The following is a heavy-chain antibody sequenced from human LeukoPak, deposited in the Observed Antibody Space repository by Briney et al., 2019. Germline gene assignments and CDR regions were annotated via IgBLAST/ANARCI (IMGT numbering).Heavy chain of an antibody. CDR3: ARERRYYYGSGSYKTYYYYGMDV. CDR1: GFTFSSYA. J-gene: IGHJ6*02. Sequence: PGGSLRLSCAASGFTFSSYAMSWVRQAPGKGLVWVSRINSDGSSTSYADSVKGRFTISRDNAKNTLYPQMNSLRAEDTAVYYCARERRYYYGSGSYKTYYYYGMDVWGQGTTVTVSS. CDR2: INSDGSST. V-gene: IGHV3-74*01. D-gene: IGHD3-10*01.